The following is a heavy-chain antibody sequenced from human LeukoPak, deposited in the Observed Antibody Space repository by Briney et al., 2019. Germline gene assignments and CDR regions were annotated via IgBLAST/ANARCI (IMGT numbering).Heavy chain of an antibody. D-gene: IGHD5-12*01. J-gene: IGHJ6*04. CDR1: GGSVSSGAYY. V-gene: IGHV4-31*03. CDR3: ARGAYEEGMDV. Sequence: SETLSLTCTVSGGSVSSGAYYWRWIRQHPGKGLEWIGYRYYSGSTYYNSSLKSRVTISLDTSKNQFSLKLSSVTAADTAVYYCARGAYEEGMDVWGKGTTVTVSS. CDR2: RYYSGST.